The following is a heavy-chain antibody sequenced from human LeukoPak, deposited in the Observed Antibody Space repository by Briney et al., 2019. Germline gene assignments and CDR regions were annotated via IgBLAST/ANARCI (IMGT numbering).Heavy chain of an antibody. D-gene: IGHD3-10*01. CDR3: VRHSGRAGGQ. V-gene: IGHV3/OR16-9*01. Sequence: PGGSLRLSCAASGFNFGGHYMSWVRQAPGKGPEWISYISGNGGDIAYADSVNGRFTISRDNAKNSLHLQMNSLRVEDTAVYHCVRHSGRAGGQWGQGTLIAVSS. CDR1: GFNFGGHY. CDR2: ISGNGGDI. J-gene: IGHJ4*02.